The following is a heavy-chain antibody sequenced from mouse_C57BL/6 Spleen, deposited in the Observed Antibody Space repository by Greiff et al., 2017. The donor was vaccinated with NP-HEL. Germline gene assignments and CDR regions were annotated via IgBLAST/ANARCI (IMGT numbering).Heavy chain of an antibody. Sequence: QVQLKESGAELVRPGASVKLSCKASGYTFTDYYINWVKQRPGQGLEWIARIYPGSGNTYYNEKFKGKATLTAEKSSSTAYMQLSSLTSEDSAVYFCAREGFLDYWGQGTTLTVSS. V-gene: IGHV1-76*01. J-gene: IGHJ2*01. CDR1: GYTFTDYY. CDR3: AREGFLDY. CDR2: IYPGSGNT.